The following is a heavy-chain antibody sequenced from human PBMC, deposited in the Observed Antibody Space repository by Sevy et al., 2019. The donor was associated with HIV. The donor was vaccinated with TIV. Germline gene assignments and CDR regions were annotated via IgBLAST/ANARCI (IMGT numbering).Heavy chain of an antibody. Sequence: GGSLRLSCAASGFTFSSYWMSWVRQAPGKGLEWVANIKQDGSEKYYVDSVKGRFTISRDNAKNSLYLQMNSRRAEDTAVYYCARGGYSYGYVGYYYYGMDVWGQGTTVTVSS. V-gene: IGHV3-7*01. CDR1: GFTFSSYW. D-gene: IGHD5-18*01. CDR3: ARGGYSYGYVGYYYYGMDV. CDR2: IKQDGSEK. J-gene: IGHJ6*02.